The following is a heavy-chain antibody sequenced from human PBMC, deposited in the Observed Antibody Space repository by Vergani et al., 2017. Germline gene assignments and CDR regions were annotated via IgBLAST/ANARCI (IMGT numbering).Heavy chain of an antibody. V-gene: IGHV3-74*01. CDR2: INSDGDST. D-gene: IGHD1-26*01. CDR1: GFTLSNYW. J-gene: IGHJ6*03. CDR3: ARDGWELLDYFYYMDV. Sequence: VQLVESGGGLVQPGGSLRLSCTASGFTLSNYWMQWARQAPGKGLMWVSRINSDGDSTSYADSVKGRFTISRDNAKNTLYLQMDSLRAEDTAVYYCARDGWELLDYFYYMDVWGKGTTVTVSS.